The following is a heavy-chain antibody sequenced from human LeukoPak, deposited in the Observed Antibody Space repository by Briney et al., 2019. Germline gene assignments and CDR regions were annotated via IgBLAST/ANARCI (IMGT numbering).Heavy chain of an antibody. D-gene: IGHD1-26*01. CDR1: GFTVSSNY. V-gene: IGHV3-66*02. CDR2: IYSGGST. Sequence: PGGSLRLSCAASGFTVSSNYMSWVRQAPGKGLEWVSVIYSGGSTYYADSVKGRFTISRDNSKNMLYLQMNSLRAEDTAVYYCVKDGDDSGSYLVYWGQGTLVTVSS. CDR3: VKDGDDSGSYLVY. J-gene: IGHJ4*02.